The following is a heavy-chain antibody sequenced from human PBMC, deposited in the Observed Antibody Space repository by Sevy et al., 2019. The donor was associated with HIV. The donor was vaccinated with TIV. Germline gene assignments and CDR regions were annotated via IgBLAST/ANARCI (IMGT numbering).Heavy chain of an antibody. D-gene: IGHD6-6*01. V-gene: IGHV3-48*02. CDR3: AGVRAARLGVHYGMDV. CDR2: ISSSIITI. Sequence: GGSLRLSCAASGFTFSSYGMNWVRQAPGKGLEWVSYISSSIITIYYADSVKGRFTISRDNAKNSLYLQMNSLRDEDTVVYYCAGVRAARLGVHYGMDVWGQGTTVTVSS. CDR1: GFTFSSYG. J-gene: IGHJ6*02.